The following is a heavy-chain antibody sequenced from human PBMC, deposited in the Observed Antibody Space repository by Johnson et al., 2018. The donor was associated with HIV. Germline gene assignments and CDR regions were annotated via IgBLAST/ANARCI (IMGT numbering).Heavy chain of an antibody. J-gene: IGHJ3*02. V-gene: IGHV3-30*18. CDR2: ISYNGSNK. CDR3: AKSTQANILRESGPYGAFDI. CDR1: GFTFSSYG. D-gene: IGHD3-10*01. Sequence: QVQLVESGGGVVQPGRSLRLSCAASGFTFSSYGMHWVRQAPGKGLEWVAVISYNGSNKYYADSVKGRFTISRDNAKNTLYVQMNSLRAEDTAGYYCAKSTQANILRESGPYGAFDIWGQGTMVTVSS.